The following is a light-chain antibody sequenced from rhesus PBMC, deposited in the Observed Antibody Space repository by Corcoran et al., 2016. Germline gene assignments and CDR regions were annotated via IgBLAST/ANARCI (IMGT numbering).Light chain of an antibody. J-gene: IGKJ4*01. V-gene: IGKV3-35*01. CDR1: QSVSSS. CDR2: DAS. CDR3: QQYSNWLT. Sequence: EIVLPQSPATLSLSPGERATLSYRASQSVSSSFAWYQQNPGQPPRLLIYDASKRAPGIPDRFSDSGSVTDFNLTSSILEPEDVGVYFGQQYSNWLTFGGGTKVELK.